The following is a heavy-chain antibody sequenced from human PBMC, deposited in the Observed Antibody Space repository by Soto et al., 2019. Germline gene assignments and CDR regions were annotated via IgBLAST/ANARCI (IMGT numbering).Heavy chain of an antibody. CDR2: MNPNSGNT. CDR1: GYTFTSYD. Sequence: ASVKVSCKASGYTFTSYDINWVRQATGQGLEWMGWMNPNSGNTGYAQKFQGRVTMTRNTSISTAYMELSSLRSEDTAVYYCARVRPHYSSFDGWFDPWGQGTLVTVSS. D-gene: IGHD6-6*01. V-gene: IGHV1-8*01. CDR3: ARVRPHYSSFDGWFDP. J-gene: IGHJ5*02.